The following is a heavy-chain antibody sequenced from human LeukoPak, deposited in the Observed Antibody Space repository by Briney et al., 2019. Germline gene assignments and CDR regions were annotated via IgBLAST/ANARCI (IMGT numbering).Heavy chain of an antibody. D-gene: IGHD3-16*01. CDR1: GYSFTTYW. Sequence: PGESLKLSCKASGYSFTTYWIGWVRQMPGKGLDWMGIIYPGDSDTRYSPSFQGQVTISVDKSISTAYLQWSSLMASDTAMYYCARVGPGSRLDYWGQGTLVTVSS. CDR3: ARVGPGSRLDY. V-gene: IGHV5-51*01. J-gene: IGHJ4*02. CDR2: IYPGDSDT.